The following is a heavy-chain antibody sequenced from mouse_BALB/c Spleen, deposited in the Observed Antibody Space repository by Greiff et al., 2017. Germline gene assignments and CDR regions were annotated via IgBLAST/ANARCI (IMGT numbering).Heavy chain of an antibody. Sequence: EVMLVESGGGLVKPGGSLKLSCAASGFTFSSYAMSWVRQTPEKRLEWVASISSGGSTYYPDSVKGRFTISRDNARNILYLQMSSLRSEDTAMYYCARGEDGYYYFDYWGQGTTLTVSS. CDR2: ISSGGST. D-gene: IGHD2-3*01. J-gene: IGHJ2*01. CDR3: ARGEDGYYYFDY. CDR1: GFTFSSYA. V-gene: IGHV5-6-5*01.